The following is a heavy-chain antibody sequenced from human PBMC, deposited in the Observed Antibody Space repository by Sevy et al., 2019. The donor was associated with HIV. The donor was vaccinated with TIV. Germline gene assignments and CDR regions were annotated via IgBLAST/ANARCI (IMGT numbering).Heavy chain of an antibody. Sequence: GGSLRLSCAASGFTFNTYAMHWVRQAPGKGLEWVAVISYDGGSKYYADSVKGRFTISRDNSKNTLYLQMISLRPEDSAIYYCARGRAIAAAGTLDSWGQGTLVTVSS. CDR3: ARGRAIAAAGTLDS. V-gene: IGHV3-30-3*01. CDR2: ISYDGGSK. J-gene: IGHJ4*02. CDR1: GFTFNTYA. D-gene: IGHD6-13*01.